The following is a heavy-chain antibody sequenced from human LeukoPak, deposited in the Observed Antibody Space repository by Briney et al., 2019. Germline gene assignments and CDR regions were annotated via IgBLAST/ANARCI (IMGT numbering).Heavy chain of an antibody. D-gene: IGHD6-13*01. V-gene: IGHV3-74*01. Sequence: GGSLRLSCAASGFTFSSYWMHWVRQAPGKGLVWVSRINSDRSTTGYADSVKGRFTISRDNVKNTLYLQMNSLRAEDTAVYFCASAAAGTRNALDIWGQGTMVTVSS. CDR3: ASAAAGTRNALDI. CDR2: INSDRSTT. J-gene: IGHJ3*02. CDR1: GFTFSSYW.